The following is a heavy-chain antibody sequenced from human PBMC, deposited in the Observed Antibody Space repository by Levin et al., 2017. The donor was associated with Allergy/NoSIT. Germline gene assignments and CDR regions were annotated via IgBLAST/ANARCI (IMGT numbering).Heavy chain of an antibody. D-gene: IGHD3-10*01. CDR2: IHHSGSA. CDR1: GDSISGGTLY. J-gene: IGHJ6*02. CDR3: ARDECAWLGECYGMDV. V-gene: IGHV4-31*03. Sequence: LRLSCTVSGDSISGGTLYWSWIRQRPGTGLEWIGFIHHSGSAYYNPSLKSRLTMSLDTSKSQFSLRVTSVTVADTAVYYCARDECAWLGECYGMDVWGQGTTVIVSS.